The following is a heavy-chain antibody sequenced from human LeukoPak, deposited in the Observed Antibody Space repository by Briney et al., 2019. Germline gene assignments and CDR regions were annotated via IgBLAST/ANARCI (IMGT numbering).Heavy chain of an antibody. D-gene: IGHD3-22*01. Sequence: ASVKVSCKASGGTFSNYAINWVRQATGQRLEWMGWMNPNSGITAYAQKFQGRVTITRNTSISTAYMELSSLRSEDTAVYFCAREDYYDSGSNDYWGQGTLVTVSS. J-gene: IGHJ4*02. CDR1: GGTFSNYA. CDR2: MNPNSGIT. V-gene: IGHV1-8*03. CDR3: AREDYYDSGSNDY.